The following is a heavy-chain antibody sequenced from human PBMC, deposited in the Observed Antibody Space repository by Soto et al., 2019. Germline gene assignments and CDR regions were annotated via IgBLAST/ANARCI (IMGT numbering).Heavy chain of an antibody. CDR2: INAGNGNT. CDR3: ARDVAAADY. D-gene: IGHD6-13*01. CDR1: GYTFTSYA. Sequence: QVQLVQSGAEEKKPGASVKVSCKASGYTFTSYAMHWVRQAPGQRLEWMGWINAGNGNTKHSQKLQGRVTITTDTSASTAYMELSSLRSEDTAMYYCARDVAAADYWGQGTLVTVSS. V-gene: IGHV1-3*05. J-gene: IGHJ4*02.